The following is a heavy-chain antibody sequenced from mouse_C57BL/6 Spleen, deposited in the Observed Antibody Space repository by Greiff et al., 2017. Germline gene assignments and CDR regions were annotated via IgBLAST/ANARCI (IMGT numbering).Heavy chain of an antibody. V-gene: IGHV2-2*01. D-gene: IGHD2-1*01. CDR2: IWSGGST. Sequence: VMLVESGPGLVQPSQSLSITCTVSGFSLTSSGVHWVRQSPGKGLEWLGVIWSGGSTDYNAAFISRLSISKDNSKSQVFFKMNSLQADDTAIYYCARIYYGNYSDYAMDYWGQGTSVTVSS. J-gene: IGHJ4*01. CDR1: GFSLTSSG. CDR3: ARIYYGNYSDYAMDY.